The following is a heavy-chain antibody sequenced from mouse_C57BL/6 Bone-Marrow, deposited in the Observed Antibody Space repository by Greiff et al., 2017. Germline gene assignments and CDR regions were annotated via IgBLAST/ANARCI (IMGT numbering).Heavy chain of an antibody. J-gene: IGHJ1*03. CDR1: GYSITSDY. CDR2: ISYSGST. Sequence: DVKLVESGPGLAKPSQTLSLTCSVTGYSITSDYWNWIRKFPGNKLEYMGYISYSGSTYYNPSLKSRISITRDTSKNQYYLQLNSVTTEDTATYYCARYYYYGSRNWYFDVWGTGTTVTVSS. V-gene: IGHV3-8*01. D-gene: IGHD1-1*01. CDR3: ARYYYYGSRNWYFDV.